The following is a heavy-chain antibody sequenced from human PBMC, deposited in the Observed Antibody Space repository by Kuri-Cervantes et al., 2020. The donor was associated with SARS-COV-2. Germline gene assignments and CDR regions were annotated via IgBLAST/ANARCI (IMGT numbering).Heavy chain of an antibody. V-gene: IGHV3-30*01. CDR3: AKDRVGVLDS. J-gene: IGHJ5*01. D-gene: IGHD2-21*01. CDR2: ISYDGSNG. Sequence: GGSLRLSCAASGFTFSSCAMHWVRLAPGKGLEWVAFISYDGSNGYYADSVRGRFTISRDNSNNTLYLQVNRLRAEDTALYYCAKDRVGVLDSWGQGTQVTVSS. CDR1: GFTFSSCA.